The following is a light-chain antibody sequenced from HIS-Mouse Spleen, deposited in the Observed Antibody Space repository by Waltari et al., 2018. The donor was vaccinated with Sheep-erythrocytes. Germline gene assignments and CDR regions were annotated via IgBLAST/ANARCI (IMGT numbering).Light chain of an antibody. J-gene: IGKJ4*01. CDR2: AAS. CDR3: QQSYSTPPT. V-gene: IGKV1-39*01. CDR1: HLLSSY. Sequence: DIQMTQSPSSLSASVGYRVTITCRASHLLSSYLNCAQQKPGKAPKLLIYAASSLQSGVPSRFSGSGSGTDFTLTISSLQPEDFATYYCQQSYSTPPTFGGGTKVEIK.